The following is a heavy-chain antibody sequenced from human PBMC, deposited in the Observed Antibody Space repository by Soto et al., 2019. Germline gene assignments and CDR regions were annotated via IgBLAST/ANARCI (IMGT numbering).Heavy chain of an antibody. D-gene: IGHD2-15*01. CDR1: GYSFTSYW. CDR3: ARGSGGSCYGSLGCYYYYYMDV. J-gene: IGHJ6*03. Sequence: GESLKISCKGSGYSFTSYWIGWVRQMPGKGLEWMGIIYPGDSDTRYSPSFQGQVTISADKSIGTAYLQWSSLKASDTAMYYCARGSGGSCYGSLGCYYYYYMDVWGKGTTVTASS. CDR2: IYPGDSDT. V-gene: IGHV5-51*01.